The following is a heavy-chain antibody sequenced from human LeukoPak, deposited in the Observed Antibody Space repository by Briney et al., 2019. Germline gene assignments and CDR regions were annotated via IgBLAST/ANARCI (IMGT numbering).Heavy chain of an antibody. V-gene: IGHV3-23*01. CDR1: GFTFSAFA. CDR2: ITGGGNSV. CDR3: AKGAGAGKVDWFDP. J-gene: IGHJ5*02. Sequence: PGGSLRLSCAASGFTFSAFAMTWVRQAPGKAPEWISSITGGGNSVFYADSVKGRFTLYRDNSRNTLYLQVDSLRAEDTAVYYCAKGAGAGKVDWFDPWGQGTQVTVSS. D-gene: IGHD6-13*01.